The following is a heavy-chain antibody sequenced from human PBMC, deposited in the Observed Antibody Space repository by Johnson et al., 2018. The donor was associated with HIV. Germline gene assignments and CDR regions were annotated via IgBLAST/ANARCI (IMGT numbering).Heavy chain of an antibody. CDR2: ISYDGSNK. CDR3: AKDTTFYYDTSGPSDAFDI. D-gene: IGHD3-22*01. CDR1: GFTFSSYG. V-gene: IGHV3-30*18. J-gene: IGHJ3*02. Sequence: MQLVESGGGVVQPGRSLRLSCAASGFTFSSYGMHWVRQAPGKGLEWVAVISYDGSNKYYVDSVKARFTISRDNAKNSLYLQMNSLRAEDTALYYCAKDTTFYYDTSGPSDAFDIWGQGTVVTVSS.